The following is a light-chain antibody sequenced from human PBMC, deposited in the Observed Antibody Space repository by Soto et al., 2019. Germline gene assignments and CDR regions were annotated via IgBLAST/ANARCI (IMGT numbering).Light chain of an antibody. CDR2: EAS. Sequence: ESVLTQSPATLSLSPGERATLSCSASQSVGNNLAWYQQKPGQAPGLLIYEASTRATGIPARFSGSGSGTDFTLTISSLEPEDFAVYYCQQHANWPLTFGGGTKVDI. CDR3: QQHANWPLT. J-gene: IGKJ4*01. CDR1: QSVGNN. V-gene: IGKV3-11*01.